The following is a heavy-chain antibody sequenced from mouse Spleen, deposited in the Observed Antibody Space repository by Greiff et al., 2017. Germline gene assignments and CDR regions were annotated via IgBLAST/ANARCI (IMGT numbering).Heavy chain of an antibody. Sequence: QVQLQQSGAELVRPGTSVKVSRKASGYAFTNYLIEWVKQRPGQGLEWIGVINPGSGGTNYNEKFKGKATLTADQSSSTAYMQLSSLTTDDSAVYFCARDDYDPFAYWGQGTLVTVSA. J-gene: IGHJ3*01. CDR2: INPGSGGT. CDR1: GYAFTNYL. V-gene: IGHV1-54*01. D-gene: IGHD2-4*01. CDR3: ARDDYDPFAY.